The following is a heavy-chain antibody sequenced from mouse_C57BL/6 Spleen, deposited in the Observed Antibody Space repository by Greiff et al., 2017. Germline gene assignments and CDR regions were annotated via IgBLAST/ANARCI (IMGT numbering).Heavy chain of an antibody. CDR3: ARAHYYDSRDWYFDV. CDR1: GYTFTSYW. Sequence: QVQLQQPGTELVKPGASVKLSCKASGYTFTSYWMHWVKQRPGQGLEWIGNINPSNGGTNYNEKFKIKATLTVDKSSSTAYMTLSSLTSEDSAVYFCARAHYYDSRDWYFDVWGTGTTVTVSS. CDR2: INPSNGGT. V-gene: IGHV1-53*01. D-gene: IGHD1-1*01. J-gene: IGHJ1*03.